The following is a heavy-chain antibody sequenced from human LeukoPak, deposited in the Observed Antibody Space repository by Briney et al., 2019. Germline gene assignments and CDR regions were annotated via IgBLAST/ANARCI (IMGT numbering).Heavy chain of an antibody. Sequence: GGSLRLSCAASGFTFSSYAMSWVRQAPGKGLEWVSAISGSGDSTYYADSVKGRFTISRDNSKNTLYLQMNSLRAEDTAVYYCAKGCRVVPAAMAYYGMDVWGQGTTVTVSS. J-gene: IGHJ6*02. D-gene: IGHD2-2*01. CDR2: ISGSGDST. CDR3: AKGCRVVPAAMAYYGMDV. CDR1: GFTFSSYA. V-gene: IGHV3-23*01.